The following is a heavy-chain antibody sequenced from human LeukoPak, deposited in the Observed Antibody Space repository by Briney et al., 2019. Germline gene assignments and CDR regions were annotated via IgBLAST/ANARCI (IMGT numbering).Heavy chain of an antibody. CDR1: GLTFRNYG. D-gene: IGHD1-1*01. CDR3: ANTHCDSSPIVWNF. J-gene: IGHJ4*02. V-gene: IGHV3-23*01. CDR2: LSDAGVRI. Sequence: GGSLRLSCIATGLTFRNYGMSWVRQAPGKGLEWVSGLSDAGVRIFYSDSVKGRFTVSRDNSKDTLYLQMDSLRVEDTAVYYCANTHCDSSPIVWNFWGQGTLVTVSS.